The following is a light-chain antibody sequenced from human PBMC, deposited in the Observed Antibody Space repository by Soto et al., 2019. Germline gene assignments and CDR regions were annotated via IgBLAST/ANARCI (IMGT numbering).Light chain of an antibody. CDR3: QHYGSSMYT. Sequence: EVVLTQSPGTLSLSPGEGATLSCRASHNISSTYLAWYQQKPGQAPRLLIYGASSRATGIPDGFSGSGSGTDFTLTVSRLEPEDFAVFYCQHYGSSMYTFGQGTKVESK. CDR2: GAS. CDR1: HNISSTY. V-gene: IGKV3-20*01. J-gene: IGKJ2*01.